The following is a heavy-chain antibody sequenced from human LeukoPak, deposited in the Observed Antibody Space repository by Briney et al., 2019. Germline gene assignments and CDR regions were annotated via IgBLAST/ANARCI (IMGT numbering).Heavy chain of an antibody. V-gene: IGHV1-69*06. D-gene: IGHD6-13*01. Sequence: GASVKVSCKASGGTFGSYAISWVRQAPGQGLEWMGGIIPIFGTTNYAQKFQGRVTFSADKSTRTAYMELSSLRSEDTAVYYCAREGAAYSSSWYDYWGQGTLVTVSP. CDR1: GGTFGSYA. CDR3: AREGAAYSSSWYDY. J-gene: IGHJ4*02. CDR2: IIPIFGTT.